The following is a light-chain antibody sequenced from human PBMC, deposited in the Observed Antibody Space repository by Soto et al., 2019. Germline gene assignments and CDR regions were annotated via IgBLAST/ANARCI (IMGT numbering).Light chain of an antibody. CDR1: ISDVGGYDY. Sequence: HSLLTQAASVSGSPGQSITISCTGTISDVGGYDYVSWYQLHPGKAPKLMVFEVNNRPSGVSYRFSGSKSGNTASLTISGLQAEDEADYFCRSYSISTAYLFGTGTKVTVL. J-gene: IGLJ1*01. V-gene: IGLV2-14*01. CDR2: EVN. CDR3: RSYSISTAYL.